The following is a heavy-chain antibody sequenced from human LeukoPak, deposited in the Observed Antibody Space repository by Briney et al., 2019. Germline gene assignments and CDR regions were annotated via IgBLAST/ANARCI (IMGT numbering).Heavy chain of an antibody. V-gene: IGHV3-21*01. D-gene: IGHD4-17*01. CDR1: GFTFSSYS. Sequence: GGSLRLSCAASGFTFSSYSMNWVRQAPGKGLEWVSSISSSSSYIYYADSVKGRFTISRDNAKNSLYLQMNSLRAEDTAVYYCARDEYGDYGLPYWGQGTLVTVSS. J-gene: IGHJ4*02. CDR3: ARDEYGDYGLPY. CDR2: ISSSSSYI.